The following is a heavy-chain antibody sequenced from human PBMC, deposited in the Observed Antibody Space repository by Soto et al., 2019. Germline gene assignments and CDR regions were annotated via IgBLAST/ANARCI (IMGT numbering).Heavy chain of an antibody. CDR2: ITRNSDI. J-gene: IGHJ6*02. V-gene: IGHV3-21*01. D-gene: IGHD2-21*02. Sequence: GGSLRLSCAASGFTFSSYSMHWVRQAPGEGLEWVSAITRNSDIYYADSVKGRFTISRDNAQNSVSLQMDSLRAEDTAVYYCAREETAWPLAYGLDVWGQGTTVTVSS. CDR3: AREETAWPLAYGLDV. CDR1: GFTFSSYS.